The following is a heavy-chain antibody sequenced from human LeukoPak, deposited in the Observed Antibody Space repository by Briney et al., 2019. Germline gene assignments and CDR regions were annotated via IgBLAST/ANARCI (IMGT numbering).Heavy chain of an antibody. CDR1: GFTVSGDY. CDR3: AREDIVVVPAWDY. D-gene: IGHD2-2*01. V-gene: IGHV3-66*02. Sequence: GGSLRLSCVVSGFTVSGDYISWFRQAPGKGLEWVSVLYYGVSTFYKDSVKGRFTTSGDNFKNTLYLQMNSLRAEDTAVYYCAREDIVVVPAWDYWGQGTLVTVSS. CDR2: LYYGVST. J-gene: IGHJ4*02.